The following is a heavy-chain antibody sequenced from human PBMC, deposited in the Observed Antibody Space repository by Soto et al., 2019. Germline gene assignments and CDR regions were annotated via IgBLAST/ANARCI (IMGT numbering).Heavy chain of an antibody. Sequence: QVQLVESGGGVVQPGWSLRLSCAASGFTFSDFAMHWVRQAPGKGLEWVAVIWYDGSNQEYADSVKGRFTISRDNSKNTLYLQMNSLRDEDTAVYHCAKAGAYCSGGSCYGHNWLDPWGQGTLVTVSS. D-gene: IGHD2-15*01. J-gene: IGHJ5*02. V-gene: IGHV3-33*06. CDR1: GFTFSDFA. CDR2: IWYDGSNQ. CDR3: AKAGAYCSGGSCYGHNWLDP.